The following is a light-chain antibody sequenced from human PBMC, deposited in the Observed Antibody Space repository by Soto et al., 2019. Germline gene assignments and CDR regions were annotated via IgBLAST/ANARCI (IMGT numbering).Light chain of an antibody. V-gene: IGKV3-15*01. CDR2: AAS. CDR1: QSVSSN. CDR3: QQDNDWPPRYT. J-gene: IGKJ2*01. Sequence: EIVMTQSPATLSVSPGERVSLSCRASQSVSSNVAWDQQKLGQAPRLLMFAASTRATVIPARFSGSGSGIAFTLTSSSLQSEDFAVYYCQQDNDWPPRYTVGQGTKLEIK.